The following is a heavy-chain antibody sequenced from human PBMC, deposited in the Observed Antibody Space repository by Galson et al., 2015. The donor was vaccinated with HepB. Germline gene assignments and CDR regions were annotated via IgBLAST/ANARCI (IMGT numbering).Heavy chain of an antibody. J-gene: IGHJ6*02. V-gene: IGHV3-53*01. CDR1: GFTVSSNQ. CDR3: VRKRDYDMGYGMDV. CDR2: IYSGGTT. Sequence: SLRLPCAVSGFTVSSNQMSWVRQAPGKGLEWVSIIYSGGTTNHADSVKGRLTISRDNSKNTLYLQMNSLRAEYTAVYYCVRKRDYDMGYGMDVWGQGTTVTVSS. D-gene: IGHD3-9*01.